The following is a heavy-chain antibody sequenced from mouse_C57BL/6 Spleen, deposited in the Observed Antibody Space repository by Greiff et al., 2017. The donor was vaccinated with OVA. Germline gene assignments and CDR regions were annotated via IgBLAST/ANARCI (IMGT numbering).Heavy chain of an antibody. J-gene: IGHJ4*01. Sequence: EVMLVESGGGLVKPGGSLKLSCAASGFTFSSYAMSWVRQTPEKRLEWVATISDGGSYTYYPDNVKGRFTISRDNAKNNLYLQMSHLKSEDTAMYYCAREDGKRYYYAMDYWGQGTSVTVSS. CDR3: AREDGKRYYYAMDY. V-gene: IGHV5-4*01. D-gene: IGHD1-1*01. CDR2: ISDGGSYT. CDR1: GFTFSSYA.